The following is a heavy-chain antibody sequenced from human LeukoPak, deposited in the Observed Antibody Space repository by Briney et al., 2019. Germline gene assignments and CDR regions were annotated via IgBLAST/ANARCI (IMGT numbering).Heavy chain of an antibody. CDR3: ARDPIAVAGTGRYFDY. J-gene: IGHJ4*02. Sequence: GGSLRLSCAASGFTFSSYAMHWVRQAPGKGLEWVAVISYDGSNKYYADSVKGRFTISRDNSKNTLYLQMNSLRAEDTAVYYCARDPIAVAGTGRYFDYWGQGTLVTVSS. V-gene: IGHV3-30*04. CDR1: GFTFSSYA. D-gene: IGHD6-19*01. CDR2: ISYDGSNK.